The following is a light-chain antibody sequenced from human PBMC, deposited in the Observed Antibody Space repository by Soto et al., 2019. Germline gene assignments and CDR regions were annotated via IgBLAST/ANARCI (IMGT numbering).Light chain of an antibody. CDR3: HQYYSLPLT. CDR2: WAS. J-gene: IGKJ4*01. CDR1: QSVLYSSNNKNY. V-gene: IGKV4-1*01. Sequence: DIVMTQSPDSLAVSLGERATINCKSSQSVLYSSNNKNYLAWYRQKPGQPPELLIFWASTRKSGVPGRFSGSGSGTDFTLTISSLQAEDVAVYYCHQYYSLPLTFGGGTKVEIK.